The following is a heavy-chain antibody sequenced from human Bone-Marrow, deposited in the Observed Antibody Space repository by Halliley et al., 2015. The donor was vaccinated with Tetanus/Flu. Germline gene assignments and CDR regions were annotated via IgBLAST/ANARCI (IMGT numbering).Heavy chain of an antibody. CDR2: IYYSGST. J-gene: IGHJ4*02. V-gene: IGHV4-39*01. D-gene: IGHD6-19*01. CDR3: ARHISSGWPYFDY. Sequence: TLSPTCTVSGGSISSSSYYWGWVRQPPGKGLEYIGSIYYSGSTYYNPSLKSRVTISVDTSNNQFSLNLSSVTAADRAVYYCARHISSGWPYFDYWGQGTLVTVSS. CDR1: GGSISSSSYY.